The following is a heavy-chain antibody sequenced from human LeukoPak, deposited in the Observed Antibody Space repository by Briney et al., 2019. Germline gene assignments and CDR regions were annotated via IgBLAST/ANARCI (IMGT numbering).Heavy chain of an antibody. Sequence: GGSLRLSCAASGFTVSSYYMNWVRQAPGKELEWVSVIYTGGGRYYADSVRGRFTISRDTSKNMVFLQMNSLRVDDTAVYYCARGIDYWGRGTLVTVSS. CDR3: ARGIDY. V-gene: IGHV3-53*01. J-gene: IGHJ4*02. CDR2: IYTGGGR. CDR1: GFTVSSYY.